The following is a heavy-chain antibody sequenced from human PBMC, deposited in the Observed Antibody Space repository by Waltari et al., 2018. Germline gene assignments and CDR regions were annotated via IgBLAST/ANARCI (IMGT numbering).Heavy chain of an antibody. Sequence: EVQLVESGGGLVKTGGSLRLSCAASGFTFSSYSMNWVRQAQGKGLEWFSSISSSSSYIYYADSVKGRFTISRDNAKNSLYLQMNSLRAEDTAVYYCARDAYDFWSGPHWGQGTLVTVSS. V-gene: IGHV3-21*01. J-gene: IGHJ4*02. CDR3: ARDAYDFWSGPH. D-gene: IGHD3-3*01. CDR1: GFTFSSYS. CDR2: ISSSSSYI.